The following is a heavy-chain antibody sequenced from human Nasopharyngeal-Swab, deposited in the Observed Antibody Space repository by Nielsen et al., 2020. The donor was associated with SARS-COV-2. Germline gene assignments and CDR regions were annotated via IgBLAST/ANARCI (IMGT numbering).Heavy chain of an antibody. D-gene: IGHD3-22*01. J-gene: IGHJ4*02. CDR2: ITSSGTTI. V-gene: IGHV3-48*03. Sequence: GESLKISCAASGFTFRAYELNWVRQAPGKGLEWVSYITSSGTTIYYADSVRGRFTISRDNAKNSLFLQMDSLRAEDTSLYYCARDRSGYYDFDYWGQGTLVTVSS. CDR1: GFTFRAYE. CDR3: ARDRSGYYDFDY.